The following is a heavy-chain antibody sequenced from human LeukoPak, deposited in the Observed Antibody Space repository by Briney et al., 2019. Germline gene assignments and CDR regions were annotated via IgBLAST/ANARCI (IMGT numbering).Heavy chain of an antibody. J-gene: IGHJ4*02. Sequence: SETLSLTCTVSGGSISSGGYYWSWIRQPPGKGPEWIGYIYHSGSTYYNPSLKSRVTISVDRSKNQFSLKLSSVTAADTAVYYCAREYCSSTSCPFDYWGQGTLVTVSS. CDR3: AREYCSSTSCPFDY. CDR2: IYHSGST. V-gene: IGHV4-30-2*01. CDR1: GGSISSGGYY. D-gene: IGHD2-2*01.